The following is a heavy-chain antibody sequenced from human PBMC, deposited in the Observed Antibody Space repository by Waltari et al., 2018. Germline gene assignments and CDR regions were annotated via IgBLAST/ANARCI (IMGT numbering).Heavy chain of an antibody. CDR3: ARDRGLRGGYDS. J-gene: IGHJ5*02. CDR2: ISHSGGS. V-gene: IGHV4-4*02. CDR1: GGSVSSGSW. Sequence: QVQLQESGPGLVKPSGTLSLTCAVSGGSVSSGSWWSWVRQSPGKGLEWIAEISHSGGSNYNPSLKIRVTISVDESKNQFSLKLTSRPAADTAVYYCARDRGLRGGYDSWGQGMLVTVSS. D-gene: IGHD5-12*01.